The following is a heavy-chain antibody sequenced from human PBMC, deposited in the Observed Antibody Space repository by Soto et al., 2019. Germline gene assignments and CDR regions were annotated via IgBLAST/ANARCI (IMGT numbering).Heavy chain of an antibody. CDR2: IWYDGSNK. Sequence: SLRLSCAASGFTFSSYGMHWVRQAPGKGLEWVAVIWYDGSNKYYADSVKGRFTISRDNSKNTLYLQMNSLRAEDTAVYYCARGSYQLLYYYYYGMDVWGQGTTVTVSS. D-gene: IGHD2-2*01. J-gene: IGHJ6*02. CDR3: ARGSYQLLYYYYYGMDV. V-gene: IGHV3-33*01. CDR1: GFTFSSYG.